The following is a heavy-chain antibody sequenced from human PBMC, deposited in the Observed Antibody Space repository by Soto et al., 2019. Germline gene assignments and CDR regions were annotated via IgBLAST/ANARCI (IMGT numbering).Heavy chain of an antibody. V-gene: IGHV4-38-2*02. CDR3: ARERGGYGLFDS. CDR2: IYHSGMP. J-gene: IGHJ4*02. Sequence: SETLCLTCTVSGYSINSDDYWGWIRQPPGKGLEWIASIYHSGMPFYNPSLRSRVTISIDRSNDQFSLNLKSVTAADTAVYYCARERGGYGLFDSWGQGTLVTVSS. D-gene: IGHD5-18*01. CDR1: GYSINSDDY.